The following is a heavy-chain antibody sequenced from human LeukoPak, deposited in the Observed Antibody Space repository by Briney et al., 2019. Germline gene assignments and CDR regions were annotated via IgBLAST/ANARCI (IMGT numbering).Heavy chain of an antibody. Sequence: GGSLRLSCAASGFTFSSYAMSWARQAPGKGLEWVSTISGSGGSTYYADSVKGRFTISRDNSKNTLYLQMNSLRAEDTAVYYCARDPARATVTTGGWFDPWGQGTLVTVSS. V-gene: IGHV3-23*01. CDR3: ARDPARATVTTGGWFDP. CDR1: GFTFSSYA. J-gene: IGHJ5*02. D-gene: IGHD4-17*01. CDR2: ISGSGGST.